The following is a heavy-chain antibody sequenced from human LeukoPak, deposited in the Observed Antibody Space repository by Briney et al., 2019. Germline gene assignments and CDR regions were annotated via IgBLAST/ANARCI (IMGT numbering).Heavy chain of an antibody. CDR1: GFTVIDYA. J-gene: IGHJ5*02. Sequence: GGSLRLSCAASGFTVIDYAMTWVRQAPGKGLEWVSAISGSGGSTYYADSVKGRFTISRDNSKNTLYLQMNRLKDDDTAVYYCARDRSQEFDPWGQGTLVTVSS. D-gene: IGHD3-10*01. CDR3: ARDRSQEFDP. CDR2: ISGSGGST. V-gene: IGHV3-23*01.